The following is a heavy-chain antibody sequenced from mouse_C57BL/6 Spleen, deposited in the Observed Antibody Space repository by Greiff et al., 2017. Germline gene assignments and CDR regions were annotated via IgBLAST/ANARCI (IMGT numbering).Heavy chain of an antibody. CDR2: IDPSDSYT. V-gene: IGHV1-50*01. CDR1: GYTFTSYW. D-gene: IGHD1-1*01. Sequence: QVQLQQPGAELVKPGASVTLSCKASGYTFTSYWMQWVKQRPGQGLEWIGEIDPSDSYTNYNQKFKGKATLTVDTSSSTAYMQLSSLTSEDSAVYYCASKVATGVDYWGQGTSVTVSS. CDR3: ASKVATGVDY. J-gene: IGHJ4*01.